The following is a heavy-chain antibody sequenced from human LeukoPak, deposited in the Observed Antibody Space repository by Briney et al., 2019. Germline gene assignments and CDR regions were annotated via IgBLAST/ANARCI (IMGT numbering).Heavy chain of an antibody. V-gene: IGHV3-11*01. CDR3: ARDRSHESSGSAFDI. J-gene: IGHJ3*02. CDR1: GFTFSDYY. D-gene: IGHD3-22*01. Sequence: PGGSLRLSCAASGFTFSDYYMSWIRQAPGKGLEWVSYISSSGSTIYYADSVKGRFTISRDNAKNSLYLQMNSLRAEDTAVYYCARDRSHESSGSAFDIWGQGTMVTVSS. CDR2: ISSSGSTI.